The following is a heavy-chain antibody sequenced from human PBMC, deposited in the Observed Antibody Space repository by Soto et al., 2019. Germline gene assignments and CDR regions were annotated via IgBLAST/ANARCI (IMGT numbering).Heavy chain of an antibody. CDR3: XRVNYDFWSSYYYGMDV. Sequence: GESLKISCKGSGYSFTIYWIGWVRQMPGKGLEWMGIIYPGDSDTRYSPSFQGQVTISADKSISTAYLQWSSLKASDTAMYYCXRVNYDFWSSYYYGMDVWGQGTTVTVSS. CDR2: IYPGDSDT. V-gene: IGHV5-51*01. CDR1: GYSFTIYW. J-gene: IGHJ6*02. D-gene: IGHD3-3*01.